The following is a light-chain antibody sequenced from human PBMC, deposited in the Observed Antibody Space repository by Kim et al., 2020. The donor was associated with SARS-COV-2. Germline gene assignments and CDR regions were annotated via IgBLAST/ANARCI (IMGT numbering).Light chain of an antibody. CDR1: KLGDKY. V-gene: IGLV3-1*01. J-gene: IGLJ2*01. CDR3: QAWDSSTAWV. CDR2: QDS. Sequence: VSPVQTARSTCSGDKLGDKYACWYQQKPGQSPVLVIYQDSKRPSGIPERFSGSNSGNTATLTISGTQAMDEADYYCQAWDSSTAWVFGGGTQLTVL.